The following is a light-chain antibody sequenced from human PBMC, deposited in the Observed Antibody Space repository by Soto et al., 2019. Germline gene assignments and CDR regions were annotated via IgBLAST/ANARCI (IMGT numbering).Light chain of an antibody. CDR1: QAISRS. Sequence: DIQLTQSPSFLSASVGDRVTITCRASQAISRSLVWYQQRSGRAPEVLIYAASSLQSGVPSRFSGSGSGTEFTLTIFSLQPEDFATYYCQQVNNYPRTFGQGTRLDIK. J-gene: IGKJ5*01. V-gene: IGKV1-9*01. CDR2: AAS. CDR3: QQVNNYPRT.